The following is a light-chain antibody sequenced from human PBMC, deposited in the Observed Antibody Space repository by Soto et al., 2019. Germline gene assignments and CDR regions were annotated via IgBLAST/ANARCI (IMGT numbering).Light chain of an antibody. CDR1: QSISSY. J-gene: IGKJ5*01. CDR2: DAS. CDR3: QQRSDWPPIT. V-gene: IGKV3-11*01. Sequence: NVLTPSPDTLSLSPGDRSTLPCKASQSISSYLAWYQQKPGQSPRLLIYDASNRATGIPARFSGSGSGTDFTLTISSLEPEDFAVYYCQQRSDWPPITFGQGTRLENK.